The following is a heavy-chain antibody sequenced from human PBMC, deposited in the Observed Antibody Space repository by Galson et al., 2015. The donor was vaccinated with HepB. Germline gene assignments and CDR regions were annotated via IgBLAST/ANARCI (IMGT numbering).Heavy chain of an antibody. Sequence: SVKVSCKASGNTFTRYDINWVRQATGQGLEWMGWMNPNSGNTGYAQKFQGGVTMTRNTSITTAYMQLSSLRSEDTAVYYCARGPPLGSWANYYNGMDVWGQGTTVTVSS. CDR1: GNTFTRYD. V-gene: IGHV1-8*01. CDR2: MNPNSGNT. CDR3: ARGPPLGSWANYYNGMDV. J-gene: IGHJ6*02. D-gene: IGHD7-27*01.